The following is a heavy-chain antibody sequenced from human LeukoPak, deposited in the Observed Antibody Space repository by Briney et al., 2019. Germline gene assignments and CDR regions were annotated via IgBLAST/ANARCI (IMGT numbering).Heavy chain of an antibody. CDR2: IYYSGST. D-gene: IGHD5-24*01. V-gene: IGHV4-31*03. Sequence: SETLSLTCTVSGGSISSGGYYWSWIRQHPGKGLEWIGYIYYSGSTYYNPSLKSRVTISVDTSKNQFSLKLSSVTAADTAVYYCARGGATFNWFDPWGQGTLVTVSS. CDR1: GGSISSGGYY. CDR3: ARGGATFNWFDP. J-gene: IGHJ5*02.